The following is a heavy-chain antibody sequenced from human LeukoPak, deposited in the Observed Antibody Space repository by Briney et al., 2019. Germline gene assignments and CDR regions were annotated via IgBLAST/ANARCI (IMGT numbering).Heavy chain of an antibody. Sequence: GGSLRLSCAASGFTFGSYAMSWVRQAPGKGLEWVSVVRGNGGATYYADSVEGRFIVSGDYSKDTVYLQMNSLRAEDTAVYYCAKEREVGAFDIWGQGTMVTVSS. CDR2: VRGNGGAT. J-gene: IGHJ3*02. CDR1: GFTFGSYA. V-gene: IGHV3-23*01. D-gene: IGHD1-26*01. CDR3: AKEREVGAFDI.